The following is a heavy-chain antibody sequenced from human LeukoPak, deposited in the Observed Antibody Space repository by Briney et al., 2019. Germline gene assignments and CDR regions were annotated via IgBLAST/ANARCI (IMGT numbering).Heavy chain of an antibody. Sequence: GGSLRLSCAASGFTFRMSWVRQAPGKGLEWVANIKQDGSEKYYVDSVKGRFTISRDNAKNSLYLQMNSLRAEDTAVYYCARHIVGLLIEGDWFDPWGQGTLVTVSS. D-gene: IGHD1-26*01. J-gene: IGHJ5*02. CDR1: GFTFR. V-gene: IGHV3-7*01. CDR3: ARHIVGLLIEGDWFDP. CDR2: IKQDGSEK.